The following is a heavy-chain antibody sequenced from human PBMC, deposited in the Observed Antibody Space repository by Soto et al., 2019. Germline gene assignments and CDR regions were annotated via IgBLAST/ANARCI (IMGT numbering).Heavy chain of an antibody. CDR2: FDPEYGET. V-gene: IGHV1-24*01. CDR3: ARVTYYDILTGYYYYYYMDV. D-gene: IGHD3-9*01. CDR1: GDTLTELS. J-gene: IGHJ6*03. Sequence: ASVKVSCKVSGDTLTELSMRWVRQAPGKGLEWMGGFDPEYGETIYAQKFQGRVTMTADTSTSTAYMELRSLRSDDTAVYYCARVTYYDILTGYYYYYYMDVWGKGTTVTVS.